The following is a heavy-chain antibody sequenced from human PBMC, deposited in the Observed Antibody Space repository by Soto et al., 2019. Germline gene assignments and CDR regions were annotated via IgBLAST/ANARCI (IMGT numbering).Heavy chain of an antibody. CDR2: IRTKANSYAT. V-gene: IGHV3-73*01. CDR3: TGSLLAYCSGGKCHTDYYYYGMDV. CDR1: GFTFSDYA. J-gene: IGHJ6*02. D-gene: IGHD2-15*01. Sequence: VQLVESGGGVVQPGRSLRLSCAASGFTFSDYAMHWVRQASGKGLEWVGRIRTKANSYATAYAASVQGRFTISRDDSKSTAYLQMNSLKTEDTAVYYCTGSLLAYCSGGKCHTDYYYYGMDVWGPGTAVTVSS.